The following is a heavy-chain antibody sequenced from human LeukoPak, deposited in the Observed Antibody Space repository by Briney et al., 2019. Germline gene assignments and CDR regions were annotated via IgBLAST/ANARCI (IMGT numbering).Heavy chain of an antibody. CDR2: IYTSGST. Sequence: PSETLSLTCTVSGGSISSGSYYWSWIRQPAGKGLEWIGRIYTSGSTNYNPSLKSRVTISVDTSKNQFSLKLSSVTAADTAVYYCASRGREGQTTVPNAENTWGQGTLVTVSS. D-gene: IGHD4-17*01. CDR3: ASRGREGQTTVPNAENT. J-gene: IGHJ5*02. CDR1: GGSISSGSYY. V-gene: IGHV4-61*02.